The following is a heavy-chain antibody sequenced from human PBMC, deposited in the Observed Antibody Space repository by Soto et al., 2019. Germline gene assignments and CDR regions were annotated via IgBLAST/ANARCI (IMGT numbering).Heavy chain of an antibody. CDR3: ARGVMPTIFSHDYMDV. D-gene: IGHD3-3*01. V-gene: IGHV4-39*01. J-gene: IGHJ6*03. CDR2: IYYSGGT. CDR1: GGSISGSSNY. Sequence: PSETLSLTCTVSGGSISGSSNYWGWIRQPPGKGLEWIGNIYYSGGTSYNPSLKSRFTISVDTSKNQFSLNLRSVTSADTAVYYCARGVMPTIFSHDYMDVWGKGTTVTVSS.